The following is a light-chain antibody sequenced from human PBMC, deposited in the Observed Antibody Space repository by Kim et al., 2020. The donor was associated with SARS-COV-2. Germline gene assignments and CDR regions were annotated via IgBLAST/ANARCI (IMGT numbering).Light chain of an antibody. CDR2: AAS. CDR3: QQSDSTPYT. Sequence: DIQMTQFPSSLSASVGDRVTITCRASQSISSYLNWYQQKPGKAPKLLIYAASSLQSGVPSRLSGSGSGTDFTLTISSLQPEDFATYYCQQSDSTPYTFGQGTKLEI. J-gene: IGKJ2*01. CDR1: QSISSY. V-gene: IGKV1-39*01.